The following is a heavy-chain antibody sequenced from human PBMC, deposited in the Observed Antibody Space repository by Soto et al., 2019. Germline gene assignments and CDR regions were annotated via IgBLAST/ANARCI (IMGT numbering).Heavy chain of an antibody. Sequence: SETLSLTCAVSGGSISSGGYSWSWIRQPPGKGLEWIGYMYHSGSTYYNPSLKSRVTISIDRSKNQFSLKLSSVTAADTAVYYCARVSRFWSGYYISGLYGMDVWGQGTTVTVSS. CDR3: ARVSRFWSGYYISGLYGMDV. CDR2: MYHSGST. V-gene: IGHV4-30-2*01. CDR1: GGSISSGGYS. J-gene: IGHJ6*02. D-gene: IGHD3-3*01.